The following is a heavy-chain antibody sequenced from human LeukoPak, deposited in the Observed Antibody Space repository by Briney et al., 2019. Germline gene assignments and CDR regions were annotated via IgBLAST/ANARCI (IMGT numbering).Heavy chain of an antibody. CDR1: GGSISSSSYY. Sequence: SETLSLTCTVSGGSISSSSYYWGWIRQPPGKGLEWIGNIYYSGSTYYNPSLKSRVTMSVDTSKNQFSLKLSSVTAADTAVYYCARYYYGSGSYYYFDSWGQGTLVTVSS. CDR3: ARYYYGSGSYYYFDS. CDR2: IYYSGST. V-gene: IGHV4-39*01. D-gene: IGHD3-10*01. J-gene: IGHJ4*02.